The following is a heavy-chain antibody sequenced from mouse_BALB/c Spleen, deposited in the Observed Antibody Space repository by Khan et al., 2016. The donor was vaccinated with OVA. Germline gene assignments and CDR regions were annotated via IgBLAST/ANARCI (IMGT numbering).Heavy chain of an antibody. D-gene: IGHD2-14*01. CDR1: GYTFTNYG. V-gene: IGHV9-3-1*01. CDR2: INTYTGEP. Sequence: IQLVQSGPELKKPGETVKISCKASGYTFTNYGMNWVKQAPGKGLKWMGWINTYTGEPTYVDDLKGRFAFSMETSASTAYLQINDLKNEDTATYFCARVGYSGTMDYWGQGTSVTVSS. CDR3: ARVGYSGTMDY. J-gene: IGHJ4*01.